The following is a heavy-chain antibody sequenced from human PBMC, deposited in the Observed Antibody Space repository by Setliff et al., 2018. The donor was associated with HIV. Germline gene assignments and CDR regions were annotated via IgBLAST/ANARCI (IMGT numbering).Heavy chain of an antibody. CDR3: ATYADRESNRFDP. J-gene: IGHJ5*02. CDR1: GGSISSGGYY. V-gene: IGHV4-31*03. Sequence: PSETLSLTCTVSGGSISSGGYYWSWIRQHPEKGLEWIGYIYYSGSAYYNPSLKSRVTISLDTSKNQFSLKLTSMTAADTAVYYCATYADRESNRFDPWGQGILVTVSS. D-gene: IGHD3-10*01. CDR2: IYYSGSA.